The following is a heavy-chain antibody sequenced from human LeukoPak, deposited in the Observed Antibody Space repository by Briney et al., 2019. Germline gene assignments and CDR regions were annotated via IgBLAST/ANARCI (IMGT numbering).Heavy chain of an antibody. Sequence: ASVKVSCKSSGYTFNGYYMHWVRQAPGQGLEWMGWINPNNGGTKYAQNFQGRVTMTRDTSISTAYMELDRLRSDDTAVYYCASLNYRYCSSTSCYRGYWGQGTLVTVSS. CDR1: GYTFNGYY. V-gene: IGHV1-2*02. D-gene: IGHD2-2*02. J-gene: IGHJ4*02. CDR3: ASLNYRYCSSTSCYRGY. CDR2: INPNNGGT.